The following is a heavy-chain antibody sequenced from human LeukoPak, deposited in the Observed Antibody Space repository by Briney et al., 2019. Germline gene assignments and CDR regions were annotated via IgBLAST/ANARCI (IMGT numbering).Heavy chain of an antibody. CDR1: GFTFTHYA. CDR3: TKGARGYYADY. D-gene: IGHD5-12*01. V-gene: IGHV3-23*01. CDR2: ISSSGGST. Sequence: AGGSLRLSCAASGFTFTHYAMIWVRQAPGKGLEWVSTISSSGGSTYYADSVKGRFTISRDTSKNTLFLQMNSLRAEDTAVYYCTKGARGYYADYWGQGTLVTVSS. J-gene: IGHJ4*02.